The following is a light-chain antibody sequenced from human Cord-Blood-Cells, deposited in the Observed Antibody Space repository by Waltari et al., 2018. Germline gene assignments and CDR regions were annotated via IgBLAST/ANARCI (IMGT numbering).Light chain of an antibody. CDR1: SSDVGSYNL. J-gene: IGLJ2*01. Sequence: QSPLTQPAPASGSPGQSITIPCTGTSSDVGSYNLLSWYQQHPGKAPKLMIYEGSKRPSGVSNRFSGSKSGNTASLTISGLQAEDEADYYCCSYAGSSTLVFGGGTKLTVL. CDR2: EGS. V-gene: IGLV2-23*01. CDR3: CSYAGSSTLV.